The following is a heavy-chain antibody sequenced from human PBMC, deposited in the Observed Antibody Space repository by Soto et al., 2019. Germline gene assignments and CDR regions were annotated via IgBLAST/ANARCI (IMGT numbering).Heavy chain of an antibody. Sequence: QVQLVESGGGVVQPGRSLRLACSASGFTFSDFEMYWVRQAPGKGLDWVSFISYDGSNQYYAGSVKGRFTVSRDNSNNTLFLLMNSLSPEATAVYFCARRTGTAPRFDYWGQGTLVTVSS. D-gene: IGHD1-7*01. CDR2: ISYDGSNQ. J-gene: IGHJ4*02. CDR1: GFTFSDFE. V-gene: IGHV3-30-3*01. CDR3: ARRTGTAPRFDY.